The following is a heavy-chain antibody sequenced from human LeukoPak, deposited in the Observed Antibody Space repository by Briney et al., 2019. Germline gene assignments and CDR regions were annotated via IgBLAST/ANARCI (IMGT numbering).Heavy chain of an antibody. CDR1: GGTFSSYA. J-gene: IGHJ3*02. CDR3: ARDYIRRDGYIYDAFDI. CDR2: IIPIFGTA. D-gene: IGHD5-24*01. Sequence: SVRVSCKASGGTFSSYAISWVRQAPGQGLEWMGGIIPIFGTANYAQKFQGRVTITADESTSTAYMELSSLRSEDTAVYYCARDYIRRDGYIYDAFDIWGQGTMVTVSS. V-gene: IGHV1-69*13.